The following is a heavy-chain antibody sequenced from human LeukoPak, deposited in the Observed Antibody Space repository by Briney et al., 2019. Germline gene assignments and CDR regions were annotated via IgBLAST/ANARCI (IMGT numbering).Heavy chain of an antibody. Sequence: GGSLRSSSAAAAITFPNYGNCGVRPPPRGGGGGGSTITKSGDNTYYADSVKGRFTISRDNSKNTMYLQMNRLRAEDTAVYYCAAKTRLSAVTSYYYVDVWGKGTTATVSS. V-gene: IGHV3-23*01. J-gene: IGHJ6*03. CDR2: ITKSGDNT. CDR1: AITFPNYG. D-gene: IGHD3-10*01. CDR3: AAKTRLSAVTSYYYVDV.